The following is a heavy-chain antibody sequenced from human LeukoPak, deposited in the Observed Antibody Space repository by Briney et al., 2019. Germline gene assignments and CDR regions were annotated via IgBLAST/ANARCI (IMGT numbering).Heavy chain of an antibody. Sequence: PGGSLRLSCAASGSTFSSFGMHWVRQAPGKGLEWVSSISSSSSYISYADSVKGRFTISRDNAKNSLDLQMNSLRAEDTAVYYCARELPYSGSPFDYWGQGTLVTVPS. V-gene: IGHV3-21*01. CDR3: ARELPYSGSPFDY. J-gene: IGHJ4*02. CDR1: GSTFSSFG. CDR2: ISSSSSYI. D-gene: IGHD1-26*01.